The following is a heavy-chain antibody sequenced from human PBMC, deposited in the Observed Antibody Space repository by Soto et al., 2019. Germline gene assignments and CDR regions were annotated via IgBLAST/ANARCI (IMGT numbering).Heavy chain of an antibody. CDR1: GFTFSDYY. CDR3: ARALDTAMVTYYYYYGMDV. Sequence: QVQLVESGGGLVKPGGSLRLSCAASGFTFSDYYMSWIRQAPGKGLEWVSYISSSSSYTNYADSVKGRFTISRDNAKNELYLHMNSLRAEDTAVYYCARALDTAMVTYYYYYGMDVWGQGTTVTVSS. V-gene: IGHV3-11*06. CDR2: ISSSSSYT. D-gene: IGHD5-18*01. J-gene: IGHJ6*02.